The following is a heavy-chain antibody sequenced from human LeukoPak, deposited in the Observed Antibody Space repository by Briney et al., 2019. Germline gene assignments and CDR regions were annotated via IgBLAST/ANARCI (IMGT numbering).Heavy chain of an antibody. D-gene: IGHD3-22*01. CDR3: ANAREYYYDSSGYYDY. CDR1: GFTFDDYG. V-gene: IGHV3-30*18. CDR2: ISYDGSNK. Sequence: GGSLRLSCAASGFTFDDYGMSWVRQAPGKGLEWVAVISYDGSNKYYADSVKGRFTISRDNSKNTLYLQMNSLRAEDTAVYYCANAREYYYDSSGYYDYWGQGTLVTVSS. J-gene: IGHJ4*02.